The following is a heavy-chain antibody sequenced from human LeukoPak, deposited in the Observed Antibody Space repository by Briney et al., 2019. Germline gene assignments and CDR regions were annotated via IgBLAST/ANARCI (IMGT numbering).Heavy chain of an antibody. CDR3: ARSPQPAGPPDFDY. D-gene: IGHD2-2*01. CDR1: GFTFSSYS. CDR2: ISSSSSTI. V-gene: IGHV3-48*01. Sequence: QSGGSLRLSCAASGFTFSSYSMNWVRQAPGKGLEWVSYISSSSSTIYYADSVKGRFTISRDNAKNSLYLQMNSLRAEDTAVYYCARSPQPAGPPDFDYWGQGTLVTVSS. J-gene: IGHJ4*02.